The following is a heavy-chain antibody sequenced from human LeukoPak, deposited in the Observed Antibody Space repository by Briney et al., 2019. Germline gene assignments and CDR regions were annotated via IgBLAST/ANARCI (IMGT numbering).Heavy chain of an antibody. D-gene: IGHD5-24*01. Sequence: SETLSLTCTVSGGSISSSSYYWGWIRQPPGKGLEWIGSIYYSGSTYYNPSLKSRVTISVDTSKNQFSLKLSSVTAADTAVYYCARDWEMATTPAYWGQGTLVTVSS. CDR3: ARDWEMATTPAY. CDR2: IYYSGST. J-gene: IGHJ4*02. V-gene: IGHV4-39*07. CDR1: GGSISSSSYY.